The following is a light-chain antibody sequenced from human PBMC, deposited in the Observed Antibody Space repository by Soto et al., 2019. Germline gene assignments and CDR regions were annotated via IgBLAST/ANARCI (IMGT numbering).Light chain of an antibody. Sequence: EIVMTQSPATLSVSPGERATLSCRARQSVSSNLAWYQQKPGQAPRLLIYGASTRATGIPARLSASGSGTEFTLTISSLQSEDFAVYYCQQYNNWPFTFGPRTNVDIQ. V-gene: IGKV3-15*01. CDR2: GAS. J-gene: IGKJ3*01. CDR3: QQYNNWPFT. CDR1: QSVSSN.